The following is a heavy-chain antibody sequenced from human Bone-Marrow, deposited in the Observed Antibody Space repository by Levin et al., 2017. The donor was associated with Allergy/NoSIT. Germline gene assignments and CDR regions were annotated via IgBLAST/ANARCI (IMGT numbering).Heavy chain of an antibody. V-gene: IGHV4-34*01. CDR1: GGSFTSYY. Sequence: PSETLSLTCAVYGGSFTSYYWSWIRQTPGKGLEWIGERHHSGVTNYNPSLKSRLTISLDTSKNQFSLKLRSVTAADTALYYCAREVDTVASYYFDSWGQGTTVTVSS. CDR3: AREVDTVASYYFDS. CDR2: RHHSGVT. J-gene: IGHJ4*03. D-gene: IGHD5-12*01.